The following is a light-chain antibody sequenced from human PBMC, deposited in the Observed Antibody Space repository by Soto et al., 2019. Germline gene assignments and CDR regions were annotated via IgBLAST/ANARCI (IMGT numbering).Light chain of an antibody. CDR2: DAF. V-gene: IGKV3D-20*01. CDR1: QSVSGSY. J-gene: IGKJ1*01. CDR3: QHYGTSPRT. Sequence: EIVFTQSPATVSLSPGERAALSCGASQSVSGSYLAWYQQKPGLAPRLLMYDAFSRATGIPDRFSGSGSGTDFTLTISRLEPEDFAVYYCQHYGTSPRTFGQGTKVDIK.